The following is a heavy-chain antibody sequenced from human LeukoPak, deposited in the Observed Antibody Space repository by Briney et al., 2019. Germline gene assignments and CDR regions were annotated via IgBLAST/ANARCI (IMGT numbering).Heavy chain of an antibody. D-gene: IGHD3-22*01. V-gene: IGHV1-46*01. CDR1: GYTFTSYY. J-gene: IGHJ3*02. CDR2: INPSGGST. CDR3: ARDWGDYYDSSGPSYPVGAFDI. Sequence: PVASVKVSCKASGYTFTSYYMHWVRQAPGQGLEWMGIINPSGGSTSHAQKFQGRVTMTRDTSTSTVYMELSSLRSEDTAVYYCARDWGDYYDSSGPSYPVGAFDIWGQGTMVTVSS.